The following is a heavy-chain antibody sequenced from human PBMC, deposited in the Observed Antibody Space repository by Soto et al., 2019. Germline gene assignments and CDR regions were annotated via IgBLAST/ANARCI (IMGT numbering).Heavy chain of an antibody. J-gene: IGHJ3*02. D-gene: IGHD3-22*01. V-gene: IGHV3-7*01. CDR2: IKQDGSEK. CDR3: AREDYYDSSGSPKVAFDI. CDR1: GFTFSSYW. Sequence: LRLSCAASGFTFSSYWMSWVRQAPGKGLEWVANIKQDGSEKYYVDSVKGRFTISRDNAKNSLYLQMNSLRAEDTAVYYCAREDYYDSSGSPKVAFDIWGQGTMVTVSS.